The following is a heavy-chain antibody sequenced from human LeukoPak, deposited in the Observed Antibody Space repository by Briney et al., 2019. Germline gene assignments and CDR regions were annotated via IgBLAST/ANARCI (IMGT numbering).Heavy chain of an antibody. Sequence: ASVKVSCKASGYTFTGYYMHWVRQAPGQGLEWMGWINPNSGGTNYAQKFQGRVTMTRDTSISTAYMELSRLRSDDTAVYYCARAIVATIVPPRSGSPKWGRGTLVTVSS. J-gene: IGHJ4*02. V-gene: IGHV1-2*02. CDR3: ARAIVATIVPPRSGSPK. CDR1: GYTFTGYY. D-gene: IGHD5-12*01. CDR2: INPNSGGT.